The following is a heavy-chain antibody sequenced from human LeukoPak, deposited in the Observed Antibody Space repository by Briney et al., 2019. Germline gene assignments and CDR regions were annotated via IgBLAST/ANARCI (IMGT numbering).Heavy chain of an antibody. CDR2: IYYSGST. V-gene: IGHV4-59*08. CDR3: ARRARNFDY. D-gene: IGHD1-14*01. J-gene: IGHJ4*02. Sequence: SETLSLTCTVSGGSISSYYWSWIRQPPGKGLEWIGYIYYSGSTNYNPSLKSRVTISVDTSKTQFSLKLSSVTAADTAVYYCARRARNFDYWGQGTLVTVSS. CDR1: GGSISSYY.